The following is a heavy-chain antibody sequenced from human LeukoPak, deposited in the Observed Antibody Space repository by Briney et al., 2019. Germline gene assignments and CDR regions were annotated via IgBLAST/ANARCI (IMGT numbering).Heavy chain of an antibody. J-gene: IGHJ4*02. CDR2: ISSRSNTI. V-gene: IGHV3-48*01. Sequence: GGSLRLSCAASGFTFSSFGMNWVRQAPGKGLEWVSYISSRSNTIYYGGSVKGRFTISRDNAKNSLFLQMNSLRAEDTAVYYCARDLKYYYDSSGYYWGQGSLVTVSS. CDR3: ARDLKYYYDSSGYY. CDR1: GFTFSSFG. D-gene: IGHD3-22*01.